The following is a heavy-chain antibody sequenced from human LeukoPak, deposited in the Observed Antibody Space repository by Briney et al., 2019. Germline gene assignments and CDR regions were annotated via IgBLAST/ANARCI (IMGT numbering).Heavy chain of an antibody. V-gene: IGHV3-11*04. Sequence: GGSLRLSCAASGFTFSDYYMSWIRQAPGKGLEWVSYISSSGSTIYYADSVKGRFTISRDNAKNSLYLQMNSLRAEDTAVYYCVRDPLTGTTYFDYWGQGTLVTVSS. CDR3: VRDPLTGTTYFDY. J-gene: IGHJ4*02. CDR1: GFTFSDYY. CDR2: ISSSGSTI. D-gene: IGHD1-7*01.